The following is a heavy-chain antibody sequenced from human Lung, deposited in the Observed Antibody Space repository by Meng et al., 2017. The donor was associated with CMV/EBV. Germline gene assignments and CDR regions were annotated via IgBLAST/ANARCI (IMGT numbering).Heavy chain of an antibody. V-gene: IGHV3-23*03. D-gene: IGHD2-2*01. CDR2: IYSGGSST. CDR3: AKVRVYCSSASCSPLHY. CDR1: GFTFSSYA. Sequence: GGSLRLXCAASGFTFSSYAMSWVRQAPGKGLEWVSVIYSGGSSTYYADSVKGRFTISRDNSKNTLYLQMNSLRAEDTAVYYCAKVRVYCSSASCSPLHYWGQGTLVTVSS. J-gene: IGHJ4*02.